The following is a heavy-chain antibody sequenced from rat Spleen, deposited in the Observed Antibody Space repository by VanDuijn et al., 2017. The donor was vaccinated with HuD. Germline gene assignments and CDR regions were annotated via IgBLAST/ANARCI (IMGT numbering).Heavy chain of an antibody. V-gene: IGHV5-25*01. J-gene: IGHJ2*01. CDR2: ISYDGTAT. CDR1: GLSFSNYD. CDR3: ARPDY. Sequence: EVQLVESGGGSVQPGRSMRLSCAVSGLSFSNYDMAWVRQAPTKGLEWVASISYDGTATYYRDSVKGRFTLSRDNVKSTLYLQMGSLRSEDTATYYCARPDYWGQGVMVTVSS.